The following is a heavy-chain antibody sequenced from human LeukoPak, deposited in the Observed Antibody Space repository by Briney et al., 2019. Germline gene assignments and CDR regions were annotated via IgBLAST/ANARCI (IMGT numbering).Heavy chain of an antibody. CDR2: INPNSGGT. D-gene: IGHD6-19*01. Sequence: ASVKVSCKASGYTFTGYYMHWVRQAPGQGLEWMGWINPNSGGTNYAQKFQGWVTMTRDTSISTAYMELSRLRSDDTAVYYCARLRRVAGYWYFDLWGRGTLVTVSS. CDR1: GYTFTGYY. CDR3: ARLRRVAGYWYFDL. V-gene: IGHV1-2*04. J-gene: IGHJ2*01.